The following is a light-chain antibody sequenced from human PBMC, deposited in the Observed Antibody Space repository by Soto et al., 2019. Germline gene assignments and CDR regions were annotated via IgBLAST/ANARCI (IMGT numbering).Light chain of an antibody. CDR3: QKYSSVIT. Sequence: DIPMTQSPSSLSASVGDRVTITCRASQGISNFLAWYQQKPGKVPKLLISAASTLQSGVPSRFSGSGSGTYFTLTITRLQPEDVATYYCQKYSSVITFGQGKRLEIK. J-gene: IGKJ5*01. V-gene: IGKV1-27*01. CDR2: AAS. CDR1: QGISNF.